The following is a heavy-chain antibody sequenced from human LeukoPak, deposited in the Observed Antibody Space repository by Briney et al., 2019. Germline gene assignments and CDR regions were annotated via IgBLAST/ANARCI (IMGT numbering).Heavy chain of an antibody. CDR2: MNPNSGNT. D-gene: IGHD4-17*01. Sequence: ASVKVSCKASAYTFSSYDINWVRQATGQGLEWMGWMNPNSGNTGYAQKFQGRVTMTRSTSISTAYMELSSLRSEDTAVYYCARQTRDYPFDYWGQGTLVTVSS. CDR3: ARQTRDYPFDY. J-gene: IGHJ4*02. V-gene: IGHV1-8*01. CDR1: AYTFSSYD.